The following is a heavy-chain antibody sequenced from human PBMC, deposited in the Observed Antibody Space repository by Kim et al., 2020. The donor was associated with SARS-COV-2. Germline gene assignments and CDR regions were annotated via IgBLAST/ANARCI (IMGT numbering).Heavy chain of an antibody. V-gene: IGHV1-69*13. CDR2: IIPIFGTA. D-gene: IGHD2-2*01. CDR1: GGTFSSYA. CDR3: ASNIVVVPAAIQHYYYYYGMEV. Sequence: SVKVSCKASGGTFSSYAISWVRQAPGQGLEWMGGIIPIFGTANYAQKFQGRVTITADESTSTAYMELSSLRSEDTAVYYCASNIVVVPAAIQHYYYYYGMEVWGQWTTVTVSS. J-gene: IGHJ6*02.